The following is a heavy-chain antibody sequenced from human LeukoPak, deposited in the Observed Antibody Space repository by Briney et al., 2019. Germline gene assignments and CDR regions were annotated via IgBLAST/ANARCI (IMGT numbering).Heavy chain of an antibody. CDR3: SRIKDILTGYGAFDI. V-gene: IGHV5-51*01. Sequence: GESLKISCKGSGYSFTSYWSGWVRQMHGKGLEWLGIIYPSDSDTRYSPSFQGQVTISADKSISTAYLQWSSLKASDTAMYYCSRIKDILTGYGAFDIWGQGTMVTVSS. D-gene: IGHD3-9*01. CDR2: IYPSDSDT. J-gene: IGHJ3*02. CDR1: GYSFTSYW.